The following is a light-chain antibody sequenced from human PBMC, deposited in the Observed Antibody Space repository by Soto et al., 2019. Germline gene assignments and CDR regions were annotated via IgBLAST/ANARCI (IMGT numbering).Light chain of an antibody. J-gene: IGKJ1*01. CDR2: GAT. CDR3: QQYVSSPWT. CDR1: QTVSSTS. V-gene: IGKV3-20*01. Sequence: ELVMTQSPATLSLSPGERATLSCRASQTVSSTSLAWYQQKPGQAPRLLIYGATTRATGIPDRFSGSGSGTDFTLSISRLEPEDFAVYFCQQYVSSPWTFGQGTKVDI.